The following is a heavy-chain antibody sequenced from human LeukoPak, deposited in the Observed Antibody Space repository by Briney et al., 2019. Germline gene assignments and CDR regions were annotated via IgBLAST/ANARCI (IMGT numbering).Heavy chain of an antibody. J-gene: IGHJ4*02. Sequence: TASQTLSLTCTVSGGSISSGSYYWSWIRQPAGKGLEWIGRIYTSGSTNYNPSLKSRVIISVDTSKNQFSLKLSSVTAADTAVYYCARGQWLTTVIIDYWGQGTLVTVSS. V-gene: IGHV4-61*02. CDR3: ARGQWLTTVIIDY. CDR2: IYTSGST. CDR1: GGSISSGSYY. D-gene: IGHD4-17*01.